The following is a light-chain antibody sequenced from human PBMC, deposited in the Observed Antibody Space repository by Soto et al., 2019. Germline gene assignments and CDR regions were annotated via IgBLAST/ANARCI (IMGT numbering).Light chain of an antibody. Sequence: EIVMTQSPATQSVSPGERATLSCRASQSVSSNLAWYQQKPGQAPRLLIYGASTRATGIPARFSGSGSGTEFTLTISSLQSEDFAVYYCQQYNNWPQTFCQGTKVEIK. CDR3: QQYNNWPQT. V-gene: IGKV3-15*01. CDR2: GAS. J-gene: IGKJ1*01. CDR1: QSVSSN.